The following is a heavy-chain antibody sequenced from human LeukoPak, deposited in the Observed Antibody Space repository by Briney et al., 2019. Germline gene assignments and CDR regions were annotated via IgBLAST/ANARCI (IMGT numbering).Heavy chain of an antibody. CDR2: IYYSGTT. J-gene: IGHJ4*02. CDR3: ASGGVVVGLYYFEY. D-gene: IGHD2-15*01. Sequence: SETLSLTCAVYGGSISSSSYYWGWIRQPAGRGLEWIGTIYYSGTTYYNPSLKSRVTISVDTSKKELSLKLSSVTAADTAVYYCASGGVVVGLYYFEYWGQGTLVTVSS. V-gene: IGHV4-39*07. CDR1: GGSISSSSYY.